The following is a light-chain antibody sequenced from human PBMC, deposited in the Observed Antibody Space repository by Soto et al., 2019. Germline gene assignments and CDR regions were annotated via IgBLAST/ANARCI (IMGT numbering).Light chain of an antibody. CDR3: QQRSNWPPL. V-gene: IGKV3-11*01. Sequence: EIVLTQSPATLSLSPGERATLSCRASQSVSSYLAWYQQKPGQAPRLLIYDASNRATGIPARFSGSGSGTDFTRTISSLEPEDFAVYYCQQRSNWPPLFGQGTKLEIK. CDR1: QSVSSY. J-gene: IGKJ2*01. CDR2: DAS.